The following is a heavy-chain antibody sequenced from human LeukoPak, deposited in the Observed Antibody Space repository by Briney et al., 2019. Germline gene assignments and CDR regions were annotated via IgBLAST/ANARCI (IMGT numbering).Heavy chain of an antibody. CDR3: GYSYGYFDY. CDR2: INHSGST. CDR1: GGSFSGYY. Sequence: LETLSLTCAVYGGSFSGYYWSWIRQPPGKGLEWIGEINHSGSTNYNPSLKSRVTISVDTSKNQFSLKLSSVTAADTAVYYCGYSYGYFDYWGQGTLVTVSS. J-gene: IGHJ4*02. D-gene: IGHD5-18*01. V-gene: IGHV4-34*01.